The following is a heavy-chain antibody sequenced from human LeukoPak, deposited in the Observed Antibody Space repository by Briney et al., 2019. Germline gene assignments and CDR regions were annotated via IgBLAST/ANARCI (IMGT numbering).Heavy chain of an antibody. CDR3: TKDLHPINSGSYGDAFDI. V-gene: IGHV3-23*01. CDR1: GFTFSSHG. D-gene: IGHD1-26*01. J-gene: IGHJ3*02. Sequence: PGGSLRLSCVASGFTFSSHGMNWVRQAPGKGLEWVSGITSGTRTYYADSVKGRFAISRDNSKNTMYLQMNSLRAEDTAVYYCTKDLHPINSGSYGDAFDIWGQGTMVTVSS. CDR2: ITSGTRT.